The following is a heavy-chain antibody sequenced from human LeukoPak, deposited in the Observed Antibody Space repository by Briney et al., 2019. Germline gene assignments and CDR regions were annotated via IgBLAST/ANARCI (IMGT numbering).Heavy chain of an antibody. D-gene: IGHD6-19*01. V-gene: IGHV7-4-1*02. CDR2: INTNTGNP. Sequence: ASVKVSCKASGYTFTSYARNWVRQAPGQGLEWMGWINTNTGNPTYAQGFTGRFVFSLDTSVSTAYLQISSLKAEDTAVYYCARDRQTIAVAGINWFDPWGQGTLVTVSS. J-gene: IGHJ5*02. CDR1: GYTFTSYA. CDR3: ARDRQTIAVAGINWFDP.